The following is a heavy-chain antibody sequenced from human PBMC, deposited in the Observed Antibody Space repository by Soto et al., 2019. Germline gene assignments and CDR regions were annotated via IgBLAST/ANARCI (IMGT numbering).Heavy chain of an antibody. D-gene: IGHD3-10*01. CDR3: ARGGPTSADYYYGMDV. CDR1: GYTFSNDG. V-gene: IGHV1-18*01. Sequence: ASVRVSCKASGYTFSNDGINWVRQAPGQGLEWMGWISAYNGNTEYAQNFQGRVTMTTDTSTSTAYMELRSLRSDDTAVYSCARGGPTSADYYYGMDVWGLGTTVTVSS. J-gene: IGHJ6*02. CDR2: ISAYNGNT.